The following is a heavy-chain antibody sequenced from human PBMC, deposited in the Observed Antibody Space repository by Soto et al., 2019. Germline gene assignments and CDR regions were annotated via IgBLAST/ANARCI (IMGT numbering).Heavy chain of an antibody. CDR3: AKTVSIAVVAAPNFDS. CDR1: GFTFSRFD. Sequence: EVQLLESGGGLVQPGGSLRLSCAASGFTFSRFDMSWVRQAPGKGLQWVAGISPGGGSTYYTDSVKGRFTISRDNSENTLYLQMNSLRGEDTAVYYCAKTVSIAVVAAPNFDSWGQGTLVTVSS. D-gene: IGHD2-15*01. CDR2: ISPGGGST. J-gene: IGHJ4*02. V-gene: IGHV3-23*01.